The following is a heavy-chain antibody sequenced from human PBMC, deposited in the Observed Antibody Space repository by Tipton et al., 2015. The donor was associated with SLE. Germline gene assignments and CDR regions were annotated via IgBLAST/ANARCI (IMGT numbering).Heavy chain of an antibody. CDR3: AKDRGYGGFRLFDY. V-gene: IGHV3-23*01. CDR2: ITGSSVSDSGGGT. J-gene: IGHJ4*02. D-gene: IGHD3-10*01. Sequence: SLRLSCAASGFTFSSYAMSWVRQAPRKGLEWVSVITGSSVSDSGGGTYYAESVKGRFTISRDNSKNTLYLQMDRLRAEDTAVYYCAKDRGYGGFRLFDYWGQGTLVAVSS. CDR1: GFTFSSYA.